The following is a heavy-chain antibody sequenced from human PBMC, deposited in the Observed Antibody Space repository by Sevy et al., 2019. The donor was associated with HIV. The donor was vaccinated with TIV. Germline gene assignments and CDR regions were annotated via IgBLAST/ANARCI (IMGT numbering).Heavy chain of an antibody. CDR2: ITYDGSNK. V-gene: IGHV3-30-3*01. Sequence: GGSLRLSCAASGFTFSSYAMHWVRQAPGKGLEWVAVITYDGSNKYYADSVKGRFTISRDNSKNTLYLQMNSLRAEDTAVYYCARDKGWFGELLFGTVDYWGQGTLVTVSS. CDR3: ARDKGWFGELLFGTVDY. CDR1: GFTFSSYA. J-gene: IGHJ4*02. D-gene: IGHD3-10*01.